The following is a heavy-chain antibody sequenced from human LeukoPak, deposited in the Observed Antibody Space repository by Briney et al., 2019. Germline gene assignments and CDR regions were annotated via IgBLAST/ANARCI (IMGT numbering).Heavy chain of an antibody. CDR1: GFTFADYV. CDR3: TRDQRGSCSGGSCYSRFDY. CDR2: IRSNAYGGIT. D-gene: IGHD2-15*01. Sequence: GGSLRLSCTASGFTFADYVMSWFRQAPGKGLEWVAFIRSNAYGGITEYAASVRGRFTISREDSKSIAYLQMSSLKIEDTAVYYCTRDQRGSCSGGSCYSRFDYWGQGTLVTVSS. V-gene: IGHV3-49*03. J-gene: IGHJ4*02.